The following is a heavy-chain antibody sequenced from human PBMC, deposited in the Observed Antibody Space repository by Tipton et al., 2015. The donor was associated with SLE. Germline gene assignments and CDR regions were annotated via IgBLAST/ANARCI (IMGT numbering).Heavy chain of an antibody. D-gene: IGHD1-26*01. V-gene: IGHV7-4-1*02. CDR1: GYTFTNYA. Sequence: QVQLVQSGSELKKPGASVKVSCKASGYTFTNYAMNWVRQAPGQGLEWMGWINTNTGNPTYAQGFTGRFVFSLDTSVSTTFLQITNLRPEDTGVYYCARDYSSCSTKNCYIDYWGQGTLVTVSS. CDR2: INTNTGNP. CDR3: ARDYSSCSTKNCYIDY. J-gene: IGHJ4*02.